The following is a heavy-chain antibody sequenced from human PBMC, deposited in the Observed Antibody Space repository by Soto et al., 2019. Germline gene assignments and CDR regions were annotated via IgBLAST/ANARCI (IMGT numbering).Heavy chain of an antibody. J-gene: IGHJ4*02. V-gene: IGHV1-2*02. CDR3: ARGEAL. CDR2: ISANSGDT. CDR1: GYTFTDYY. D-gene: IGHD1-26*01. Sequence: QVQLVQSGAEVKKPGASVKVSCKASGYTFTDYYMHWVRQAPGQGLEWMGWISANSGDTNYAQKFQGRVTKTRDTSISTAYIELSSLRSDDTAVYYWARGEALWGQGTLVTVSS.